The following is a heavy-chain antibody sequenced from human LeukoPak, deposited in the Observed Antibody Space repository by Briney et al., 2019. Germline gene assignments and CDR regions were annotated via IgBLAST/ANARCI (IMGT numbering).Heavy chain of an antibody. D-gene: IGHD2-15*01. CDR2: IYHSGST. CDR1: GGSISSGGYS. Sequence: SETLSLTCAVTGGSISSGGYSWSWIRQPPGKGLEWIVYIYHSGSTYYNPSLKSRVTISVDRSKNQFSLKLSSVTAADTAVYYCARGGHCSGGSCREYFQHWGQGTLVTVSS. J-gene: IGHJ1*01. V-gene: IGHV4-30-2*01. CDR3: ARGGHCSGGSCREYFQH.